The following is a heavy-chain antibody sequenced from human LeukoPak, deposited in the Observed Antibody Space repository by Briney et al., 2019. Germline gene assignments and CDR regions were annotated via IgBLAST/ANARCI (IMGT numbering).Heavy chain of an antibody. V-gene: IGHV4-38-2*01. Sequence: SGTLSLTCVVSGYSISTGYFWGWVRQPPGKGLEWIGSIYRNGSTYYNPSLKSRVTVSVDTSKNQLSLKLSSVTAADTAVYYCARHYWTPGAFDIWGQGTVVTVSS. CDR2: IYRNGST. J-gene: IGHJ3*02. CDR1: GYSISTGYF. D-gene: IGHD1-1*01. CDR3: ARHYWTPGAFDI.